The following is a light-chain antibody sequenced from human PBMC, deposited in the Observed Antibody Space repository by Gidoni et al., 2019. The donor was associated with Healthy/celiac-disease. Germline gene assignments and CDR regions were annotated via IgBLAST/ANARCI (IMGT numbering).Light chain of an antibody. V-gene: IGKV1-39*01. CDR1: QSISSY. J-gene: IGKJ4*01. Sequence: DSQITQSPSSLSASVGDRVTITCRASQSISSYLNWYQQKPGKAPKLLIYAASSLQSGVPSRFSGSGSGTDFTLTISSLQPEDFATYYCQQSYSTLTFGGGTKVEIK. CDR3: QQSYSTLT. CDR2: AAS.